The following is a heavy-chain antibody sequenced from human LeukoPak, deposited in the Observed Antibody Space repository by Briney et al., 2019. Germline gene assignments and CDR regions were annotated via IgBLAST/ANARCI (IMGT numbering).Heavy chain of an antibody. D-gene: IGHD3-22*01. CDR2: VYHTGDT. CDR3: ARLYSSGYYYFDY. Sequence: SGTLSLTCAVSGASISGFFWWSWVRQSPGKGLEWIGEVYHTGDTDYNPSLKSRVAISIDTSKNQFSLKLSSVTAADTAVYYCARLYSSGYYYFDYWGQGTLVTVSS. V-gene: IGHV4-4*02. J-gene: IGHJ4*02. CDR1: GASISGFFW.